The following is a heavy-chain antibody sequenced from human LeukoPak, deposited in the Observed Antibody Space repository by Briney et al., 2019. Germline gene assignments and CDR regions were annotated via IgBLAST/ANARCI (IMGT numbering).Heavy chain of an antibody. V-gene: IGHV4-34*01. CDR1: GGSFSGYY. CDR2: INHSGST. Sequence: PSETLSLTCAVYGGSFSGYYWSWIRQPPGKGLKWIGEINHSGSTNYNPSLKSRVTISVDTSKNQFSLKLSSVTAADTAVYYCARGPSTYYDFWSGHQYWGQGTLVTVSS. CDR3: ARGPSTYYDFWSGHQY. J-gene: IGHJ4*02. D-gene: IGHD3-3*01.